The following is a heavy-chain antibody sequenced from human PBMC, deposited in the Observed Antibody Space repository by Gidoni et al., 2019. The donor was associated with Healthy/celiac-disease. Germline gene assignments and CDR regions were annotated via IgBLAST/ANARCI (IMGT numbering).Heavy chain of an antibody. CDR3: ARALKQQVIPLFGY. J-gene: IGHJ4*02. Sequence: QVQLVQSGAEVKKPGASVKVSCKASGYTFTSYAMHWVRQAPGQRLEWMGWINAGNGNTKYSQKFQGRVTITRDTSASTAYMELSSLRSEDTAVYYCARALKQQVIPLFGYWGQGTLVTVSS. D-gene: IGHD6-13*01. V-gene: IGHV1-3*01. CDR1: GYTFTSYA. CDR2: INAGNGNT.